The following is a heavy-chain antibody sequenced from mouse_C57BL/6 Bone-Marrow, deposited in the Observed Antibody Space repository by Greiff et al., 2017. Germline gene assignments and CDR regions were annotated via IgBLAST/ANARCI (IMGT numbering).Heavy chain of an antibody. CDR3: ARERSYYSNYDFDY. CDR1: GYTFTSYW. Sequence: QVQLQQPGAELVMPGASVKLSCKASGYTFTSYWMHWVKQRSGQGLEWIGEIDPSDSYTNYNQKFKGKSTLTVDKSSSTAYMQLSSLTSEDSAVYYCARERSYYSNYDFDYWGQGTTLTVSS. J-gene: IGHJ2*01. V-gene: IGHV1-69*01. CDR2: IDPSDSYT. D-gene: IGHD2-5*01.